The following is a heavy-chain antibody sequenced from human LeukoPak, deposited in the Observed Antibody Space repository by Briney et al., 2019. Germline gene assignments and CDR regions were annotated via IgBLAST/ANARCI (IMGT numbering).Heavy chain of an antibody. V-gene: IGHV3-23*01. CDR3: ARRGYYYDSSGYYSYEGRDY. J-gene: IGHJ4*02. CDR1: GFTFSNYG. CDR2: ISGSGGRT. Sequence: GGSLRLSCAASGFTFSNYGMSWVRQAPGKGLEWVSTISGSGGRTYYADSVKGRFTISRDNSKNTLYLQMNSLRAEDTAVYYCARRGYYYDSSGYYSYEGRDYWGQGTVVTVSS. D-gene: IGHD3-22*01.